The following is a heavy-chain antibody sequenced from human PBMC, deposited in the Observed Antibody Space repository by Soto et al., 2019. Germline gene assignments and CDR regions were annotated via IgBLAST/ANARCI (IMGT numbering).Heavy chain of an antibody. V-gene: IGHV3-74*01. Sequence: GGSLRLSCAASGLIFSNYKMHWVRQAPGKGLVWVSRINTDGSITDYADSVKGRFTVSRDNPKNTLYLQMNSLRAEDTDVYYCARDTDGLHYWGQGTLVTVSS. CDR1: GLIFSNYK. CDR2: INTDGSIT. J-gene: IGHJ4*02. CDR3: ARDTDGLHY.